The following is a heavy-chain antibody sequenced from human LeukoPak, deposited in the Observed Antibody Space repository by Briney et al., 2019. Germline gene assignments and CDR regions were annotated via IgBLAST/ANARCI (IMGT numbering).Heavy chain of an antibody. CDR2: ISGYNGNI. D-gene: IGHD1-26*01. J-gene: IGHJ4*02. CDR3: ARGQMGNGSYYFDY. Sequence: ASVKVSCKASGYTFTRYGISWVRQAPGQGLEWMGWISGYNGNIKCAQKVQGRVTMTTDTSTSTAYMELRSLRSEDTAVYYCARGQMGNGSYYFDYWGQGTLVTVSS. CDR1: GYTFTRYG. V-gene: IGHV1-18*01.